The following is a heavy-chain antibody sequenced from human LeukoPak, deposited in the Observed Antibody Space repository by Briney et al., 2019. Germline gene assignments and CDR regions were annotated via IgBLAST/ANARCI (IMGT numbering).Heavy chain of an antibody. V-gene: IGHV3-53*01. CDR3: ARGGGAYCGDDCRRTFDY. CDR2: F. CDR1: GFTVSTNY. J-gene: IGHJ4*02. D-gene: IGHD2-21*02. Sequence: GGSLRLSCVASGFTVSTNYMSWVRQAPGKGLEWVSVFKGRFTISRDTSKNTLYLQMDSLRAEDTAVYYCARGGGAYCGDDCRRTFDYWGQGTLVTVSS.